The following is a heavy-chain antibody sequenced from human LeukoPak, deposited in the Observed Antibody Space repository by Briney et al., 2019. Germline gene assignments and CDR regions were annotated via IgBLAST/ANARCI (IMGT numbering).Heavy chain of an antibody. CDR2: VSNSGGST. J-gene: IGHJ4*02. CDR1: GFTFSSYA. CDR3: AKADRTIVVVMVDY. D-gene: IGHD3-22*01. Sequence: TGGSLRLSCAASGFTFSSYAMSWVRPAPGKGLEWVSGVSNSGGSTYYADSVKGRFTISRDNSKNTLYLQMNSLRAEDTAVYYCAKADRTIVVVMVDYWGQGTLVTVSS. V-gene: IGHV3-23*01.